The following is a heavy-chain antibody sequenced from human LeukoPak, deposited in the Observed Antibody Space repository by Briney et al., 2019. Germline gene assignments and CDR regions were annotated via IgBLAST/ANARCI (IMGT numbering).Heavy chain of an antibody. J-gene: IGHJ6*03. D-gene: IGHD3-3*01. CDR2: ISSSSSYI. CDR3: ARGAYDFWSGYYGYYYYYMDV. V-gene: IGHV3-21*01. CDR1: GFTFSSYS. Sequence: GGSLRLSCAASGFTFSSYSMNWVRQAPGKGLEWVSSISSSSSYIYYADSVKGRFTISRDNAKNSLYLQMNSLRAEDTAVYYCARGAYDFWSGYYGYYYYYMDVWGKGTTVTVSS.